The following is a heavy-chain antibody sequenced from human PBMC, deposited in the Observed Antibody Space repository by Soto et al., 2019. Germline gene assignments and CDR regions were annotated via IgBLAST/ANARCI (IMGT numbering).Heavy chain of an antibody. V-gene: IGHV4-30-4*01. CDR3: ARSGCSSTSCYAEALFY. CDR1: GGSISSGDYY. J-gene: IGHJ4*02. D-gene: IGHD2-2*01. Sequence: QVQLQESGPGLVKPSQTLSLTCTVSGGSISSGDYYWSWIRQPPGKGLEWVGYFSYSGGTYNNPSLQSRVTISVATSKNQFSLKLSSVTAADTAVYYCARSGCSSTSCYAEALFYWGQGTLVTVSS. CDR2: FSYSGGT.